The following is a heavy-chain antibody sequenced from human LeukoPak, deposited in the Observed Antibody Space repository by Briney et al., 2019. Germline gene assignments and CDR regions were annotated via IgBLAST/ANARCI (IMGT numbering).Heavy chain of an antibody. CDR1: GFTFSSYA. V-gene: IGHV3-23*01. Sequence: GGSLRLSCAASGFTFSSYAMSWVRQAPGKGLEWVSAISGSGDSTYYGDSVKGRFTISRDNSKNTLYLQMNSLRAEDTAVYYCARDGGSSGSDYWGQGTLVTVSS. CDR2: ISGSGDST. J-gene: IGHJ4*02. CDR3: ARDGGSSGSDY. D-gene: IGHD6-19*01.